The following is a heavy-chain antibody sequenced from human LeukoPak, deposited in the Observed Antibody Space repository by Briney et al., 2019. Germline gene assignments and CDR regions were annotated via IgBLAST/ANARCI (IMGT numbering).Heavy chain of an antibody. V-gene: IGHV1-2*02. CDR2: INTNSGVT. CDR3: TRDRLSKWFDP. J-gene: IGHJ5*02. D-gene: IGHD5-12*01. Sequence: ASVKVSCEASGLTFTGVNYIHWVRQAPGQGPEWMGWINTNSGVTDYARKFQGRVTMTRDTSVSTAYMELYRLTYGDTAMYYCTRDRLSKWFDPWGQGTLVTVSS. CDR1: GLTFTGVNY.